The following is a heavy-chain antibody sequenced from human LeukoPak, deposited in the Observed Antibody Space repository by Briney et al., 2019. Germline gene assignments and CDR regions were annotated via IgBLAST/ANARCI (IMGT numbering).Heavy chain of an antibody. D-gene: IGHD3-10*01. CDR3: AKDSPRGDTTYFDS. V-gene: IGHV3-30*04. CDR2: ISYDGNNK. CDR1: GFTFSSFA. J-gene: IGHJ4*02. Sequence: PGGSLRLSCAASGFTFSSFAMHWVRQAPGKGLEWMTVISYDGNNKYYGDSVKGRSTISRDNSKSTLYLQMNNLRAEDTAVYYCAKDSPRGDTTYFDSWGQGTLVTVSS.